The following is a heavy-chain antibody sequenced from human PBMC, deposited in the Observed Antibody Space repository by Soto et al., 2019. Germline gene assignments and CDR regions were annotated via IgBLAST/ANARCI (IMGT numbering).Heavy chain of an antibody. CDR3: ARVESEGGSADGMDV. D-gene: IGHD3-16*01. J-gene: IGHJ6*02. CDR2: ISSSGSTI. CDR1: GFTFSSYE. Sequence: EVQLVESGGGLVQPGGSLRLSCAASGFTFSSYEMNWVRQAPGKGLEWVSYISSSGSTIYYADSVKGRFTISRDNAKNSLYLQMNSLRAEDTAVYYCARVESEGGSADGMDVWGQGTTVTVSS. V-gene: IGHV3-48*03.